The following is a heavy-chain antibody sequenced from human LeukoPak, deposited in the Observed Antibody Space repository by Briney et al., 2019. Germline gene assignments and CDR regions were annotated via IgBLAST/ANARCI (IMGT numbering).Heavy chain of an antibody. CDR2: IKQDGSEK. Sequence: PGGSLRLSCAASGFTFSSYWMSWVRQAPGKGLEWVANIKQDGSEKYYVDSVKGRFTISRDNAKNSLYLQMNSLRAEDTAVYYCARGTIAAAGYYYFDYWGQVTQVTVSS. D-gene: IGHD6-13*01. J-gene: IGHJ4*02. CDR3: ARGTIAAAGYYYFDY. V-gene: IGHV3-7*04. CDR1: GFTFSSYW.